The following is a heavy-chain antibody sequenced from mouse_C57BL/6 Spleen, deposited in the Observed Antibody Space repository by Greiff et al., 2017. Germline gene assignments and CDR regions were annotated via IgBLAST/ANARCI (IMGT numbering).Heavy chain of an antibody. CDR3: ASRGDYDYDECAY. CDR2: INPNNGGT. J-gene: IGHJ3*01. V-gene: IGHV1-18*01. D-gene: IGHD2-4*01. CDR1: GYTFTDYN. Sequence: VQLQQSGPELVKPGASVKIPCKASGYTFTDYNMDWVKQSHGKSLEWIGDINPNNGGTIYNQKFKGKATLTVDKSSSTAYMELRSLTSEDTAVYYCASRGDYDYDECAYWGQGTLVTVSA.